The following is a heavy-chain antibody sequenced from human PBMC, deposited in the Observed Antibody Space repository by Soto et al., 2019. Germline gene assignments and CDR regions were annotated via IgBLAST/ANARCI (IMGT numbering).Heavy chain of an antibody. CDR3: AKAGTSGTTNYFDF. CDR1: GITFSSYA. CDR2: ISCDGTSP. J-gene: IGHJ4*02. V-gene: IGHV3-30*18. D-gene: IGHD1-7*01. Sequence: PGGSLRLSCAASGITFSSYAMHWVRQAPGKGLEWLAIISCDGTSPYYADSVKGRFTISRDNSHNTLFLQMTSLRGEDTAVYYCAKAGTSGTTNYFDFWGQGTLVTVSS.